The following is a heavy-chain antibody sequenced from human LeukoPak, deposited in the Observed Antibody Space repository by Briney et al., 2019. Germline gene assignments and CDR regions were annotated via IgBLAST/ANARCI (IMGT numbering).Heavy chain of an antibody. Sequence: ETLSLTCAVSGGSISSSNWWSLVRQAPGKGLEWVANIKQDGSKKSYVDSVKGRFTISRDNAKNSLYLQMNSLRAEDTAIYYCTRVGYIDEGIDYWGQGTLVTVSS. J-gene: IGHJ4*02. V-gene: IGHV3-7*04. D-gene: IGHD5-24*01. CDR1: GGSISSSNW. CDR3: TRVGYIDEGIDY. CDR2: IKQDGSKK.